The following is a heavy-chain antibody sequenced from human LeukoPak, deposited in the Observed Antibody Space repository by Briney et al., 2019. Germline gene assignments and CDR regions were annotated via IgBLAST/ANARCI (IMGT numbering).Heavy chain of an antibody. Sequence: PGGSLRLSGAASGFTFSSYWMHWVRQAPGKGLVWVSRINSDGSSTSYADSVKGRFTISRDNAKNTLYLQMNSLRAEDTAVYYCARDPARYYYDSSGYYYLYYFDYWGQGTLVTVSS. J-gene: IGHJ4*02. CDR2: INSDGSST. D-gene: IGHD3-22*01. CDR1: GFTFSSYW. V-gene: IGHV3-74*01. CDR3: ARDPARYYYDSSGYYYLYYFDY.